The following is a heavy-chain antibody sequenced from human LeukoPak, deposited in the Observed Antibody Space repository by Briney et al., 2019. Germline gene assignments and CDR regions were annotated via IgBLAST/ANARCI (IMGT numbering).Heavy chain of an antibody. J-gene: IGHJ4*02. D-gene: IGHD6-19*01. CDR1: GFPFSIYE. Sequence: PGGSLRPSCGVFGFPFSIYEMNWVRQAPGKGLEWVSNIASSGTTRYYADSVKGRFSISRDNAKGSLYLQMNRLRVEDTAVYYCALLAVASDFDYWGQGALVTVSS. CDR2: IASSGTTR. V-gene: IGHV3-48*03. CDR3: ALLAVASDFDY.